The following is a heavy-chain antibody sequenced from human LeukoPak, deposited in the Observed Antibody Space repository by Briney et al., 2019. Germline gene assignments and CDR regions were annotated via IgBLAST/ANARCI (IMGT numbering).Heavy chain of an antibody. CDR1: GFTFSDQN. J-gene: IGHJ5*01. CDR3: ARGAGSSWFYS. V-gene: IGHV3-48*02. Sequence: GGSLRLSCAASGFTFSDQNMNWVRQAPGKGLEWLSCISNTGTITHYADSVKGRFTISRDNAKNSLYLQMSTLRDEDTAVYYCARGAGSSWFYSWGQGTLVTVSS. CDR2: ISNTGTIT. D-gene: IGHD6-13*01.